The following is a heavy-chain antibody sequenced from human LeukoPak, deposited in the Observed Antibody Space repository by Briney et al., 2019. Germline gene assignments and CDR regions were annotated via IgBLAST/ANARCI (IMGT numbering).Heavy chain of an antibody. Sequence: SETLSLTCAVYGGSFSGYYWSWIRQPPGKGLEWIGEINHSGSTNYNPSLKSRVTISVDTSKNQFSLKLSSVTAADTAVYYCARVIGGYGYGSYMDVWGKGTTVTVSS. CDR2: INHSGST. J-gene: IGHJ6*03. CDR1: GGSFSGYY. V-gene: IGHV4-34*01. CDR3: ARVIGGYGYGSYMDV. D-gene: IGHD5-18*01.